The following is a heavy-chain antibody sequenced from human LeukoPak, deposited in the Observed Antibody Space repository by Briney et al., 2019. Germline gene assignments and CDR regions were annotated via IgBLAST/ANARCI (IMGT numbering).Heavy chain of an antibody. CDR2: IRYDGSNK. CDR3: AKDQVGATVGALGY. Sequence: TGGSLRLSCAAPGFTFSSYGMHWVRQAPGKGLEGVAFIRYDGSNKYYEDSVKGRFTISRDNSKNTLYLQMNSLRAEDTAVYYCAKDQVGATVGALGYWGQGTLVTVSS. CDR1: GFTFSSYG. J-gene: IGHJ4*02. D-gene: IGHD1-26*01. V-gene: IGHV3-30*02.